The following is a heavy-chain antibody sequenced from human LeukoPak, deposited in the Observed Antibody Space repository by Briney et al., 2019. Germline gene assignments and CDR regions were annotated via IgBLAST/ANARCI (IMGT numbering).Heavy chain of an antibody. CDR3: ARRIHYYGYK. CDR2: IYYSGST. CDR1: GGSISSGSYY. J-gene: IGHJ4*02. Sequence: SETLSLTCTVSGGSISSGSYYWGWIRQPPGKGLEWIGSIYYSGSTYYNPSLKSRVTISVDTSKNQFSLKLSSVTAADTAVYYCARRIHYYGYKWGQGTLVTVSS. V-gene: IGHV4-39*01. D-gene: IGHD3-10*01.